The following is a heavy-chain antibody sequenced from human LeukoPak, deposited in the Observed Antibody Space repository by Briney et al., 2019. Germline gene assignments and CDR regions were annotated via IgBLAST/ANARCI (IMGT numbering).Heavy chain of an antibody. D-gene: IGHD3-22*01. CDR1: GGTFSSYA. CDR2: IIPIFGTA. J-gene: IGHJ3*02. Sequence: SVKVSCRASGGTFSSYAISWVRQAPGQGLEWMGGIIPIFGTANYAQKFQGRVTITTDESTSTAYMELSSLRSEDTAVYYCARTYYYDSSGSPRIAFDIWGQGTMVTVSS. V-gene: IGHV1-69*05. CDR3: ARTYYYDSSGSPRIAFDI.